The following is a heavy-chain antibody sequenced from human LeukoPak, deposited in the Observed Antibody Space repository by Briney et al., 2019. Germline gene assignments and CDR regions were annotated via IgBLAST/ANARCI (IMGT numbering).Heavy chain of an antibody. CDR3: AKSQIANYYDSSGYSPETDY. Sequence: HPGRPLRLSCAASGFTFSSYAMHWVRQAPGKGLEWVAVISYDGSNKYYADSVKGRFTISRDNSKNTLYLQMNSLRAEDTAVYYCAKSQIANYYDSSGYSPETDYWGQGTLVTVSS. V-gene: IGHV3-30-3*02. D-gene: IGHD3-22*01. CDR1: GFTFSSYA. CDR2: ISYDGSNK. J-gene: IGHJ4*02.